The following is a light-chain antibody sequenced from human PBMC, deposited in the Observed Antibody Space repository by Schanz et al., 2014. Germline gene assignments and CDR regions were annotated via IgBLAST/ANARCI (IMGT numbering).Light chain of an antibody. V-gene: IGLV2-14*03. CDR3: SSYSSISTQV. CDR1: SSDVGGYNF. J-gene: IGLJ2*01. CDR2: DVS. Sequence: QSALTQPASVSGSPGQSITISCTGTSSDVGGYNFVSWHQHHPGKAPKLLIHDVSDRFSGVSNRFSGSKSGNTASLTISGLQHEDEADYYCSSYSSISTQVFGGGTKLTVL.